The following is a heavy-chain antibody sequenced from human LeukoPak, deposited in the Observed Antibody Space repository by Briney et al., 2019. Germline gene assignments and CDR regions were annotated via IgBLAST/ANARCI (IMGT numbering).Heavy chain of an antibody. J-gene: IGHJ4*02. CDR3: AREGGDGGYSYGYLFH. V-gene: IGHV3-9*01. CDR2: ISWNSGSI. CDR1: GFTFDDYA. D-gene: IGHD5-18*01. Sequence: GGSLRLSCAASGFTFDDYAMHWVRQAPGRGLEWVSGISWNSGSIGYADSVKGRFTISRDNAKNSLYLQMNSLRAEDTAVYYCAREGGDGGYSYGYLFHWGQGTLVTVSS.